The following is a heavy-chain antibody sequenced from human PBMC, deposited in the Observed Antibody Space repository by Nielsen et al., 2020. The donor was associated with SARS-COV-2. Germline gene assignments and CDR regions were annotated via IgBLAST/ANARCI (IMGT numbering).Heavy chain of an antibody. V-gene: IGHV3-33*05. CDR2: ISYDGSNK. J-gene: IGHJ5*02. D-gene: IGHD3-3*01. Sequence: GRQAPGKGLERVAVISYDGSNKYYADSVKGRFTISRDNAKNSLYLQMNSLRAEDTAVYYCARCKERRPITIFGVVPNWFDPWGQGTLVTVSS. CDR3: ARCKERRPITIFGVVPNWFDP.